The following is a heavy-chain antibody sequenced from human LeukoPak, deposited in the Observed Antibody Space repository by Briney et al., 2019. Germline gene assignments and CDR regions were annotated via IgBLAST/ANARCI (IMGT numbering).Heavy chain of an antibody. CDR3: ARDIMGSHGNAFDI. CDR1: GYTFTSYG. D-gene: IGHD3-16*01. CDR2: ISAYNGNT. J-gene: IGHJ3*02. V-gene: IGHV1-18*01. Sequence: ASVKVSCKASGYTFTSYGISWVRQAPGQGLEWMGWISAYNGNTNYAQKLQGRVTMTTDTSTSTAYMELRSLRSEDTAVYYCARDIMGSHGNAFDIWGQGTMVTVSS.